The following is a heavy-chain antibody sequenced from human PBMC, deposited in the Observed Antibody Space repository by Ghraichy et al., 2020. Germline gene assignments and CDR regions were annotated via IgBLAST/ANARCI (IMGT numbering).Heavy chain of an antibody. Sequence: GGSLRLSCAASGFTFSTYWMSWVRQAPGKGLEWVANINPDGSEKNDMDSLRGRFTISRDNAKNSLYLQMNSLRAEDTAVYYCARASGAWEELVYWGQGTLVTVSS. CDR1: GFTFSTYW. CDR3: ARASGAWEELVY. J-gene: IGHJ4*02. CDR2: INPDGSEK. V-gene: IGHV3-7*03. D-gene: IGHD1-26*01.